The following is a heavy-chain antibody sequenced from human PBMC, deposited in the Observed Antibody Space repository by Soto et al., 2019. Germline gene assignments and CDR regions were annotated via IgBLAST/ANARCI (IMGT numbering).Heavy chain of an antibody. J-gene: IGHJ5*02. CDR1: GFTVSSNY. CDR2: IYSGGST. CDR3: ARVLFSGSYFSNNNWFDP. D-gene: IGHD1-26*01. Sequence: PGGSLRLSCAASGFTVSSNYMSWVRQAPGKGLEWVSVIYSGGSTYYADSVKGRFTIPRDNSKNTLYLQMNSLRAEDTAVYYCARVLFSGSYFSNNNWFDPWGQGTLVTVSS. V-gene: IGHV3-53*01.